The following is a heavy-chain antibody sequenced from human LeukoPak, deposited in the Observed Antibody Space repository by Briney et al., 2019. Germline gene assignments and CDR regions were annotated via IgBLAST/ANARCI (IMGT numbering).Heavy chain of an antibody. Sequence: GASVKVSCKASGYTLTDYYMHWVRQAPGQGLEWMGWINGNTGDTRYAEKFQGRVTMTRDTSISTAYMELRSLTSDDSAVYYCARDGAVTGSYNWFDPWGQGTLVTASS. CDR3: ARDGAVTGSYNWFDP. CDR1: GYTLTDYY. V-gene: IGHV1-2*02. J-gene: IGHJ5*02. CDR2: INGNTGDT. D-gene: IGHD6-19*01.